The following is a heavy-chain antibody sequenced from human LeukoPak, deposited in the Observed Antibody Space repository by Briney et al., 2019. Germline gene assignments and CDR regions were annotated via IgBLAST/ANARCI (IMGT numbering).Heavy chain of an antibody. CDR2: ISGSGGST. V-gene: IGHV3-23*01. CDR1: GFTVSSNY. CDR3: AKDRGYGDYLDAFDI. J-gene: IGHJ3*02. D-gene: IGHD4-17*01. Sequence: PGGSLRLSCAASGFTVSSNYMSWVRQAPGKGLEWVSAISGSGGSTYYADSVKGRFTISRDNSKNTLYLQMSSLRAEDTAVYYCAKDRGYGDYLDAFDIWGQGTMVTVSS.